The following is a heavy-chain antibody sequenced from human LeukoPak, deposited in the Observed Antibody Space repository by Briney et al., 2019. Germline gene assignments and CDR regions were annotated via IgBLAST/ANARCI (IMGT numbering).Heavy chain of an antibody. J-gene: IGHJ4*02. Sequence: GGTLRLSCAASGFTFSSYAMSWVRQAPGKGLEWVSAISGSGGSTYYADSVKGRFTISRDNSKNTLYLQMNSLRAEDTAVYYCAKDEIAVAGTGYFDYWGQGTLVTVSS. CDR3: AKDEIAVAGTGYFDY. CDR2: ISGSGGST. CDR1: GFTFSSYA. V-gene: IGHV3-23*01. D-gene: IGHD6-19*01.